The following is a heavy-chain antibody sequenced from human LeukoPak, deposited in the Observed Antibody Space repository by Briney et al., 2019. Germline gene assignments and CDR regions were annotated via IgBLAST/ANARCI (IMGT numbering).Heavy chain of an antibody. CDR2: IYTSGST. Sequence: PSETLSLTCTVSGGSISSYYWSWIRQPAGKGLEWIGRIYTSGSTNYNPSLKSRVTMSVDTSKNQFSLKLSSVTAADTAVYYCARDYYDSSGYRHFDYWGQGTLVTVSS. CDR3: ARDYYDSSGYRHFDY. CDR1: GGSISSYY. V-gene: IGHV4-4*07. J-gene: IGHJ4*02. D-gene: IGHD3-22*01.